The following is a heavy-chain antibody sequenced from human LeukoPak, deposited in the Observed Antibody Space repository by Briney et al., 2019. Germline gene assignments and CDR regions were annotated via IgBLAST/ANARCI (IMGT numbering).Heavy chain of an antibody. CDR2: IYHSGNT. V-gene: IGHV4-31*03. CDR1: GGSISIGGFY. CDR3: ARTWDPYYFDY. D-gene: IGHD1-26*01. J-gene: IGHJ4*02. Sequence: TLSLTCTVPGGSISIGGFYRSWIRQYPGKGLEWIGYIYHSGNTYYNPSLKSRVTISVDTSENLFSLSLSSVTAADTAVYYCARTWDPYYFDYWGQGTLVTVSS.